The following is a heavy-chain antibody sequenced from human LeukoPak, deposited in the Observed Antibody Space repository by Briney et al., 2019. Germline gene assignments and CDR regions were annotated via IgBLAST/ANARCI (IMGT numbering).Heavy chain of an antibody. J-gene: IGHJ3*01. CDR1: GYSFTSFW. D-gene: IGHD3-22*01. CDR2: IYPRDSDT. CDR3: ATADSSAYREHDGFDL. V-gene: IGHV5-51*01. Sequence: GESLKISCKGSGYSFTSFWIGWVRQMPGKGLEWMGIIYPRDSDTSYSPSFQGQVTISADKSISTAYLQWSSLKASDTAMYYCATADSSAYREHDGFDLWGQGTMVTVSS.